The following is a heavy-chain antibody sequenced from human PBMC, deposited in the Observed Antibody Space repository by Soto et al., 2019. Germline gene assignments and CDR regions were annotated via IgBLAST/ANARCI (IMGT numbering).Heavy chain of an antibody. CDR2: ISSSGTII. Sequence: QVQLVESGGGLVKPGGSLRLSCAASGFTFSDYYISWIRQAPGKGLEWVSYISSSGTIIYHADSVKGRFTISRDNAKNSLFLQMNSLRDEDTAVYYCARGKSSFYGMDVWGQGTTVTVSS. D-gene: IGHD6-13*01. V-gene: IGHV3-11*01. CDR1: GFTFSDYY. J-gene: IGHJ6*02. CDR3: ARGKSSFYGMDV.